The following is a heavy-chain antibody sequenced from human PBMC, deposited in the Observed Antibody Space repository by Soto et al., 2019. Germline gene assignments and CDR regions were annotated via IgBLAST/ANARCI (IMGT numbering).Heavy chain of an antibody. V-gene: IGHV3-23*01. J-gene: IGHJ3*02. CDR3: AKGGRWSGYYNGLKNAFDI. CDR2: ISGSGGST. D-gene: IGHD3-3*01. Sequence: GGSLRLSCAASGFTFSSYAMSWVRQAPGKGLEWVSAISGSGGSTYYADSVKGRFTISRDNSKNTLYLQMNSLRAEDTAVYYCAKGGRWSGYYNGLKNAFDIWGQGTMVTVSS. CDR1: GFTFSSYA.